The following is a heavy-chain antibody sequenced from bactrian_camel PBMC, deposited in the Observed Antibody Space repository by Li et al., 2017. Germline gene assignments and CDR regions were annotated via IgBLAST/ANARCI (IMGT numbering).Heavy chain of an antibody. Sequence: VQLVESGGGLVQPGGSLRLSCSASGFTFSSYAMSWVRQAPGKGLEWISSINVVGSTFYADSVKGRFTISLDAAANTLYLQMDSLTPEDTAMYYCAASLGKTYCHAAFFLTRSRPNFGQMGQGTQVTVS. CDR1: GFTFSSYA. CDR2: INVVGST. J-gene: IGHJ4*01. D-gene: IGHD5*01. V-gene: IGHV3S35*01.